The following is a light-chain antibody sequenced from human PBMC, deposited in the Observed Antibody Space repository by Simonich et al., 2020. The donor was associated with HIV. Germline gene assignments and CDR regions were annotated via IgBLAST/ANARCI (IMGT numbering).Light chain of an antibody. V-gene: IGKV3-15*01. CDR1: QSVSSN. Sequence: EIVMTQSPATLSVSPGERATLSCRASQSVSSNLAWYQQKPGQAPRLLIYGASTRATGIPARVSGSGSGTEFTLTISSMQSEDFAVYYCQQYYSTPGTFGQGTKLEIK. J-gene: IGKJ2*01. CDR2: GAS. CDR3: QQYYSTPGT.